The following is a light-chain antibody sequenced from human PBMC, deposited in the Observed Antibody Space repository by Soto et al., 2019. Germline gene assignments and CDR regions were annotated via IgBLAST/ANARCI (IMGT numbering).Light chain of an antibody. CDR1: QNVSSSY. CDR3: QQYGGSPPIT. J-gene: IGKJ4*01. CDR2: GAS. V-gene: IGKV3-20*01. Sequence: EIVLTQSPGTLSLSPGERATLSCSASQNVSSSYLAWYQQKPGQAPRLLIYGASRRAPGIPDRFSGSGSGTDFTLTITRLEPEDFAVDYCQQYGGSPPITFGGGTKVEIK.